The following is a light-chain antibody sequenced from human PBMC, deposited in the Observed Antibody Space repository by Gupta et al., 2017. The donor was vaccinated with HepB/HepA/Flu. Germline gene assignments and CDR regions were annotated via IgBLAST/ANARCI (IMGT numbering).Light chain of an antibody. Sequence: EIVLTQSPANPSLSPGERATLSFRASQSFSIYLAWYQQKPGQAPRLLIYVASNRDIGIPARLSGSGSGTDLTLTISSREPEDFDVYNYQQRSDRPPAITFGQGTRLEIK. J-gene: IGKJ5*01. CDR3: QQRSDRPPAIT. CDR2: VAS. V-gene: IGKV3-11*01. CDR1: QSFSIY.